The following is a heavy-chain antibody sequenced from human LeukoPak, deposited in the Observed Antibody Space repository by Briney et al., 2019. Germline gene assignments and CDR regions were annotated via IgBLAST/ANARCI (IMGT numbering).Heavy chain of an antibody. D-gene: IGHD2-21*02. Sequence: GGSLRLSCAASGFTFGRHWMSWVPQAPGEGLEWVAHMNQGGSETTNVDSVKGRFTISRDDAKNLVFLQMNSLRVEDTAVYYCARYCGGDCYLRADYYYMDVWGKGTTVTISS. CDR2: MNQGGSET. J-gene: IGHJ6*03. CDR3: ARYCGGDCYLRADYYYMDV. V-gene: IGHV3-7*01. CDR1: GFTFGRHW.